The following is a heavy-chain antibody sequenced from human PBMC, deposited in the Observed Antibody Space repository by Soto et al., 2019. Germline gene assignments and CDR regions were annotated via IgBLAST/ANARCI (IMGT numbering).Heavy chain of an antibody. CDR2: IYAGGNT. CDR1: GGSISSSY. V-gene: IGHV4-4*07. Sequence: QVQLQESGPGLVKPSETLSLSCVVSGGSISSSYWSWIRQPAGKGLQWIGRIYAGGNTNSNPSLNSRVTMSLDTSKNQFSLKLSSVTAADTAVYYCVRDIIVAFDYWGQGILVSVSS. CDR3: VRDIIVAFDY. J-gene: IGHJ4*02. D-gene: IGHD5-12*01.